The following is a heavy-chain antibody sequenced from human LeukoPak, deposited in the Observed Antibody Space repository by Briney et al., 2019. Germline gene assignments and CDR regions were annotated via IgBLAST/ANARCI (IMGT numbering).Heavy chain of an antibody. V-gene: IGHV4-59*01. J-gene: IGHJ4*02. CDR2: IYYSGST. D-gene: IGHD2-15*01. Sequence: SETLSLTCTVSGGSISSYCWSWIRQPPGKGLEWIGYIYYSGSTNYNPSLKSRVTISVDTSKNQFSLKLSSVTAADTAVYYCARGVRRVAATYYFDYWGQGTLVTVSS. CDR1: GGSISSYC. CDR3: ARGVRRVAATYYFDY.